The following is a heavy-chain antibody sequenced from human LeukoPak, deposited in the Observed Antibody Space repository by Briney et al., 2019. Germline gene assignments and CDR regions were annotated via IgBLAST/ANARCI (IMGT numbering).Heavy chain of an antibody. Sequence: GGSLRLSCAASGFTFSNFGISWVRQAPGKGLEWVSAISDSGDSTYYADSVKGRFTVSRDNSKNTLYLQMNSLRPEDTAVYYCARDQQNGYSSGWSFDSWGQGTLVTVSS. CDR1: GFTFSNFG. V-gene: IGHV3-23*01. D-gene: IGHD6-19*01. CDR2: ISDSGDST. J-gene: IGHJ5*01. CDR3: ARDQQNGYSSGWSFDS.